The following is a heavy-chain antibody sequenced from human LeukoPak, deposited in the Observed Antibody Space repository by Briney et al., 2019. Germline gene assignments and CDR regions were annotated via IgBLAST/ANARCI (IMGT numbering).Heavy chain of an antibody. CDR2: IKSDGSYT. V-gene: IGHV3-74*01. CDR1: GFTFSSYW. J-gene: IGHJ4*02. D-gene: IGHD2-15*01. Sequence: GGSLRLSCAASGFTFSSYWMHWVRQAPGKGLVWVSRIKSDGSYTNYADSVKGRFTISRDNAKNTLYLQMNSVRAEDTAVYYCAKYCSGGNCYSGLYWGQGTLVTVSS. CDR3: AKYCSGGNCYSGLY.